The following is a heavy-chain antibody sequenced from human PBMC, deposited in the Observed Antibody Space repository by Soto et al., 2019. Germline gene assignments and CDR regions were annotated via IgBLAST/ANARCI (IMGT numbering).Heavy chain of an antibody. D-gene: IGHD6-13*01. J-gene: IGHJ4*02. Sequence: SETLSLTCTVSGGSISSSNYYWGWIRQPPGKGLEWIGSIYYSGSTSYNPSLKSRVTISVDTSKNQFSLKLSSVTAADTAVYYCARLSQQQLVRHFDYWGQGTLVTVSS. CDR3: ARLSQQQLVRHFDY. CDR1: GGSISSSNYY. V-gene: IGHV4-39*01. CDR2: IYYSGST.